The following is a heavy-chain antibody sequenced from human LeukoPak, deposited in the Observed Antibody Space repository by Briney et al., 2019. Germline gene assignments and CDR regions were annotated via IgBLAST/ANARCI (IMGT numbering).Heavy chain of an antibody. CDR1: GGSISSGGYY. CDR3: ARGPMVRGVIISGKFDY. J-gene: IGHJ4*02. V-gene: IGHV4-31*03. Sequence: PSQTLSLTCTVSGGSISSGGYYWSWIRQHPGKGLEWIGYIYYSGSTYYNPSLKSRVTISVDTSKNQFSLKLSSVTAADTAVYYCARGPMVRGVIISGKFDYWGQGTLVTVSS. CDR2: IYYSGST. D-gene: IGHD3-10*01.